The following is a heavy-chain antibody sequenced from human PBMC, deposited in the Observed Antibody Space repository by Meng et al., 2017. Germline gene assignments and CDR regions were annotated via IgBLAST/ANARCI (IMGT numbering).Heavy chain of an antibody. V-gene: IGHV1-69*01. CDR1: GGTFSSYA. CDR3: ARESWFDP. J-gene: IGHJ5*02. Sequence: QGQRVQTGAAIKKPGSSVKVSCQASGGTFSSYAISWVRQAPGQGLEWLGGINPIFGTANYAQKFQGRVTITADESTSTAYMELSSLRSEDTAVYYCARESWFDPWGQGTLVTVSS. CDR2: INPIFGTA.